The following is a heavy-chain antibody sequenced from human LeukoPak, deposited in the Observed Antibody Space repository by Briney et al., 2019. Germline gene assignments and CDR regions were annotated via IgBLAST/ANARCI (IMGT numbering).Heavy chain of an antibody. J-gene: IGHJ4*02. CDR1: AGSISIYY. CDR2: IYYSGST. Sequence: PSETLSLTCTVSAGSISIYYWSWIRQPPGKGLEWIGYIYYSGSTNYNPSLKSRVTISVDTSKNQFSLRLSSVTAADTAVYYCARHHRVDTPRGYFGYWGQGTLVTVSS. CDR3: ARHHRVDTPRGYFGY. V-gene: IGHV4-59*08. D-gene: IGHD5-18*01.